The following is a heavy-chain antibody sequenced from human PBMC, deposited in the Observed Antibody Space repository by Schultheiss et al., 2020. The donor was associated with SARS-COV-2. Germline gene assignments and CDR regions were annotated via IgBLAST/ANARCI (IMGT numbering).Heavy chain of an antibody. J-gene: IGHJ4*02. V-gene: IGHV4-31*03. CDR2: IYYSGST. Sequence: SETLSLTCTVSGDSISSGGYYWSWIRQHPGKGLEWIGYIYYSGSTFYNPSLKSRVAISVDTSENQFSLKLTSVSAADTAVYYCARGFHYDSSGGFDHWGQGTLVTVYS. CDR3: ARGFHYDSSGGFDH. CDR1: GDSISSGGYY. D-gene: IGHD3-22*01.